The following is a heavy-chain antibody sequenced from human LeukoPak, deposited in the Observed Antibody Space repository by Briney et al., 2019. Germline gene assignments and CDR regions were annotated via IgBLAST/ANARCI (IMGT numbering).Heavy chain of an antibody. Sequence: GGSLRLSCEASGFIFNNYWMSWARQAPGKGLEWVSYISSSGSPIYYAESVKGRFTISRDNAKNSLYLQMNSLRTEDTAVYYCARDPRLRLKRSGWFDPWGQGTLVTVSS. CDR3: ARDPRLRLKRSGWFDP. D-gene: IGHD4-17*01. J-gene: IGHJ5*02. V-gene: IGHV3-11*04. CDR2: ISSSGSPI. CDR1: GFIFNNYW.